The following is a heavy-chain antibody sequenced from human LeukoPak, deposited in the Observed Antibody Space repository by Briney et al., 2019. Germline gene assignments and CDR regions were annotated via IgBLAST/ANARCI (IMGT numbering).Heavy chain of an antibody. Sequence: ASVKVSCKASGYTFTGYYMHWVRQAPGQGLEWRGWINPNSGGTNYAQKFQGRVTMTRDTSISTAYMELSRLRSDDTAVYYCARDPGVSVAAYYFDYWGQGTLVTVSS. CDR2: INPNSGGT. J-gene: IGHJ4*02. CDR1: GYTFTGYY. V-gene: IGHV1-2*02. D-gene: IGHD6-19*01. CDR3: ARDPGVSVAAYYFDY.